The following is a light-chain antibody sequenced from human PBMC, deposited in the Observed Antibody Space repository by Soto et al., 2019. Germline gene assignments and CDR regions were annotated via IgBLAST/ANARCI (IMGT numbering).Light chain of an antibody. V-gene: IGLV1-47*01. CDR3: ASWDDSLSGYV. J-gene: IGLJ1*01. CDR2: KNS. Sequence: QLVLTQPPSASGTPGQRVTISCSGSRSSIGSNYVHWYQQLPGTAPKLLIYKNSQRPSGVPDRFSGSKSGTSASLAISGLRPEDEADYHCASWDDSLSGYVFGTGTKLTVL. CDR1: RSSIGSNY.